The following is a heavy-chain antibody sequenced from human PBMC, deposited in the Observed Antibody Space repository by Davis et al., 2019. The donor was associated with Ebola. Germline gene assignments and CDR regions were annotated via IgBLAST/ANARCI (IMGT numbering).Heavy chain of an antibody. Sequence: PSETLSLTCAVYGGSFSGYYWSWIRQPPGKGLEWIGEINHSGSTNYNPSLKSRVTISVDTSKNQFSLKLSSVTAADTAVYYCARGEYYTVEDYWGQGTLVTVSS. J-gene: IGHJ4*02. CDR2: INHSGST. V-gene: IGHV4-34*01. CDR3: ARGEYYTVEDY. CDR1: GGSFSGYY. D-gene: IGHD4-23*01.